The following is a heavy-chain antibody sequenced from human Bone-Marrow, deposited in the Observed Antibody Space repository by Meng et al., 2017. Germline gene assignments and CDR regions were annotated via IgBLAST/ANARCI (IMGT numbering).Heavy chain of an antibody. CDR1: GYTFTSYD. J-gene: IGHJ5*02. V-gene: IGHV7-4-1*02. Sequence: VQLGQSGAEVKKPGSSVKVPCKASGYTFTSYDINWVRQAPGQGLEWMGWINTNTGNPTYAQGFTGRFVFSLDTSVSTAYLQISSLKAEDTAVYYCARELSIAAAPFDPWGQGTLVTVSS. CDR2: INTNTGNP. D-gene: IGHD6-13*01. CDR3: ARELSIAAAPFDP.